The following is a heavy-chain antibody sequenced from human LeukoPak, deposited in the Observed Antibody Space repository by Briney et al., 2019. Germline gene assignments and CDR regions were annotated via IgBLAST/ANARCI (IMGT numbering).Heavy chain of an antibody. V-gene: IGHV3-64*01. CDR3: ARDSITVSVGAFDI. D-gene: IGHD2-2*01. CDR1: GFTFSHYA. J-gene: IGHJ3*02. Sequence: PGGSLRLSCVASGFTFSHYAMHWVRQAPGKGLEYVSAISSNGGSTYYANSVKGRFTISRDNSKNTLYLQMGSLRAEDMGVYYCARDSITVSVGAFDIWGQGTMVIVSS. CDR2: ISSNGGST.